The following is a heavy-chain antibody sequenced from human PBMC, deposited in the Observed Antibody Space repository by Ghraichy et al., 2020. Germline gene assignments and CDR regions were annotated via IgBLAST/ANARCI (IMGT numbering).Heavy chain of an antibody. V-gene: IGHV4-34*01. CDR2: INHSGST. Sequence: SETLSLTCAVYGGSFSGYYWSWIRQPPGKGLEWIGEINHSGSTNYNPSLKSRVTISVDTSKNQFSLKLSSVTAADTAVYYCARGERITIFGMSNWFDPWGQGTLAPVSS. CDR3: ARGERITIFGMSNWFDP. D-gene: IGHD3-3*01. J-gene: IGHJ5*02. CDR1: GGSFSGYY.